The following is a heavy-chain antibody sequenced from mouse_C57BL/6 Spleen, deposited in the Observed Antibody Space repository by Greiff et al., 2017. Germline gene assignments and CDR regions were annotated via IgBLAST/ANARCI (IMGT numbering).Heavy chain of an antibody. J-gene: IGHJ4*01. Sequence: VQLQQSGAELARPGASVKMSCKASGYTFTSYTMHWVKQRPGQGLEWIGYINPSSGYTKYNQKFKDKATLTADKSSSTAYMQLSSLTSEDSAVYYCARSGLLEYAMDDWGQGTSVTVSS. CDR2: INPSSGYT. V-gene: IGHV1-4*01. CDR1: GYTFTSYT. D-gene: IGHD2-3*01. CDR3: ARSGLLEYAMDD.